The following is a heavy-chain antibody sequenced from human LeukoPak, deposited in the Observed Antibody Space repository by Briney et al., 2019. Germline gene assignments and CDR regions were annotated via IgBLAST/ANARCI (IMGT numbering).Heavy chain of an antibody. CDR1: GFTFSSSD. CDR3: AKRGNPTVGHHYLDV. CDR2: IRHSDSNT. Sequence: GGSLRLSCAASGFTFSSSDMSWGRQAPGSGLEWVSSIRHSDSNTYYADSVMGRFTISRDNSKNTLYLQMNSLSAEDTAVYYCAKRGNPTVGHHYLDVWGKGTTVSVSS. J-gene: IGHJ6*03. D-gene: IGHD1-1*01. V-gene: IGHV3-23*05.